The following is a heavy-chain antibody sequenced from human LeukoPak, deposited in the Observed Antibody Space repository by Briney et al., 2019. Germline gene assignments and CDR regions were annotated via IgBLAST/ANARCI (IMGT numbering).Heavy chain of an antibody. CDR3: ARTSQGEVAGTGMSAFDI. Sequence: SVKVSCKASGGTFSSYAISWVRQAPGQGLEWMGGIIPIFGTANYAQKFQGRVTITADESTSTAYMELSSLRSEDTAVYYCARTSQGEVAGTGMSAFDIWGQGTMVTVSS. D-gene: IGHD6-19*01. CDR1: GGTFSSYA. J-gene: IGHJ3*02. V-gene: IGHV1-69*13. CDR2: IIPIFGTA.